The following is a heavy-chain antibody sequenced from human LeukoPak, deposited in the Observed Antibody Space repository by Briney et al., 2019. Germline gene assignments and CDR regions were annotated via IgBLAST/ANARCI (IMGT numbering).Heavy chain of an antibody. CDR2: ISAYNGNT. Sequence: ASVKVSCKASGYTFTSYGISWVRQAPGQGLEWMGWISAYNGNTNYAQKLQGRVTMTTDTSTSTAYMELRSLRSDDTAVYYCARVPGDPYYYDSHNWFDPWGQGTLVTVSS. CDR3: ARVPGDPYYYDSHNWFDP. V-gene: IGHV1-18*01. D-gene: IGHD3-22*01. J-gene: IGHJ5*02. CDR1: GYTFTSYG.